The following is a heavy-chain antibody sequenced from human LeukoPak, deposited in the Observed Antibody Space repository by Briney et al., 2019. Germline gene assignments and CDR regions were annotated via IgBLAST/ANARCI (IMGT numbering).Heavy chain of an antibody. V-gene: IGHV3-48*02. J-gene: IGHJ4*02. Sequence: GGSLILSCAASGFTFSSYSMNWVRQAPGKGLEWVSYISSSSSTIYYADSVKGRFTISRDNAKNSLYLQMNSLRDEDTAVYYCARGSHRGPSQLEDFDYWGQGTLVTVSS. CDR2: ISSSSSTI. D-gene: IGHD6-6*01. CDR1: GFTFSSYS. CDR3: ARGSHRGPSQLEDFDY.